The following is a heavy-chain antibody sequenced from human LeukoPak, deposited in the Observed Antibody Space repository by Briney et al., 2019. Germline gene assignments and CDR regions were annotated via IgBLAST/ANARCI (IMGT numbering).Heavy chain of an antibody. V-gene: IGHV4-59*01. D-gene: IGHD4-17*01. CDR1: GGSISSYY. Sequence: SETLSLTCTVSGGSISSYYWSWIRQPPGKGLEWIGYVYYSGSTHYNPSLKSRLTMSADTSKNQFSLKLTSVTAADTAVYYCARTVYYFDHWGQGTLVSVPS. CDR2: VYYSGST. J-gene: IGHJ4*02. CDR3: ARTVYYFDH.